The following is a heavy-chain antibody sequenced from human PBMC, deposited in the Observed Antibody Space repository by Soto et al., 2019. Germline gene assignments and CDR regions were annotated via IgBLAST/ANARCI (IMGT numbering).Heavy chain of an antibody. D-gene: IGHD6-6*01. CDR1: GCTFSSYA. CDR3: ARDLAARHRNYYYYYGMDV. V-gene: IGHV3-30-3*01. J-gene: IGHJ6*02. CDR2: ISYDGSNK. Sequence: SLRLSCAVSGCTFSSYAMRCGHHAPWKGLEWVAVISYDGSNKYYADSVKGRFTISRDNAKSTLYLQMNSLRAEDTAVYYCARDLAARHRNYYYYYGMDVWGQGTTVTVSS.